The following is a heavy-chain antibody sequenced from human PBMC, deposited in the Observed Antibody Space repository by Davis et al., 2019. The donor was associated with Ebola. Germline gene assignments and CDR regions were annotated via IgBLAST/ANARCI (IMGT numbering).Heavy chain of an antibody. CDR3: ARGQTYGSMVYGLDV. Sequence: SETLSLTCGVSGGSIRSSRDYWGWIRQPPGKGLEWIANIYHSGSTYYNASLKSRITISVDTSKNQFSLRLTSVTAADTGVYYCARGQTYGSMVYGLDVWGRGTTVTVSS. J-gene: IGHJ6*02. D-gene: IGHD3-10*01. CDR2: IYHSGST. V-gene: IGHV4-39*01. CDR1: GGSIRSSRDY.